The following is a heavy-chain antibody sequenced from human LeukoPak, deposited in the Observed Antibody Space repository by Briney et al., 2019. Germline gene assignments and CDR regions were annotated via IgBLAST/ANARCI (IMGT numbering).Heavy chain of an antibody. D-gene: IGHD2-8*01. Sequence: GGSLRLSCAASGFPFGNYAMNWVRQAPGRGPEWVSHIGGGGSPTDYADSVSGRFIISRDNSKATVYLQVNSLRAEDTAVYFCVKDSIAENGVYDAFDIWGQGTVVTVSS. CDR3: VKDSIAENGVYDAFDI. V-gene: IGHV3-23*01. J-gene: IGHJ3*02. CDR2: IGGGGSPT. CDR1: GFPFGNYA.